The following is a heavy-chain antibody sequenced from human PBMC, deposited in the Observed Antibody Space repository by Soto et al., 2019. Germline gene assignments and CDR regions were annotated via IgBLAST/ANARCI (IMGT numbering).Heavy chain of an antibody. D-gene: IGHD6-13*01. V-gene: IGHV3-48*02. CDR2: ISSSSSTI. CDR3: ATGGSSRYERDDAFDL. Sequence: PAGSLRLSCAATGFSFSSYSMNWVRQAPGKGLEWVSYISSSSSTIYYADSVKGRFTISRDNAKNSQYLQMNSLRDEDTAVYYCATGGSSRYERDDAFDLWGQGTMVTVSS. CDR1: GFSFSSYS. J-gene: IGHJ3*01.